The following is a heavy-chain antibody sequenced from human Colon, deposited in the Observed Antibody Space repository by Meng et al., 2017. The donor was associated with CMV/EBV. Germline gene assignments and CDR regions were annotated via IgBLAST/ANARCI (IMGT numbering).Heavy chain of an antibody. CDR2: ITGSGTNT. V-gene: IGHV3-23*01. D-gene: IGHD3/OR15-3a*01. Sequence: FTFSNYAMSWVRQAPGKGLEWVSAITGSGTNTFQADSVQGRFTISRDNSENTLYLQMNSLRAEDTAVYFCAKRDYSSPNDFYPLFDYWGQGTLVTVSS. CDR3: AKRDYSSPNDFYPLFDY. J-gene: IGHJ4*02. CDR1: FTFSNYA.